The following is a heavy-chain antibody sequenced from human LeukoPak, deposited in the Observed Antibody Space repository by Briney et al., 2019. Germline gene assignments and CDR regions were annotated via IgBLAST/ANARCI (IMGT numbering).Heavy chain of an antibody. CDR2: INTNTGNP. V-gene: IGHV7-4-1*02. Sequence: GASVKVSCKASGYTFTSYILNWVRQAPGQGLECMGWINTNTGNPTYAQGFTGRFVFSLDTSVSTAYLQISSLKAEDTAQYYCARASTPKVGATIYYFDYWGQGTLVTVSS. D-gene: IGHD1-26*01. J-gene: IGHJ4*02. CDR1: GYTFTSYI. CDR3: ARASTPKVGATIYYFDY.